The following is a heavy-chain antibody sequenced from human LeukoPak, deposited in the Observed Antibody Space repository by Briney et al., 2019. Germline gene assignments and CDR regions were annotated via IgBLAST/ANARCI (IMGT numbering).Heavy chain of an antibody. CDR2: IYYSGST. CDR1: GGSISSYY. D-gene: IGHD3-10*01. Sequence: SETLSLTCTVSGGSISSYYWSWIRQPPGKGLEWIGYIYYSGSTNYNPSLKSRVTISVDTSKNQFSLKLTSVSAADTAVYYWGRAVRGPIDYWGQGTLVTVSS. J-gene: IGHJ4*02. CDR3: GRAVRGPIDY. V-gene: IGHV4-59*01.